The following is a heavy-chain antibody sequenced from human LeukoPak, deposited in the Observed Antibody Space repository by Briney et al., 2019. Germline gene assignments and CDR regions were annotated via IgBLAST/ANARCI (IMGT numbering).Heavy chain of an antibody. Sequence: PGGSLRLSCAASGFTFSSYWMSWVRQAPGKGLEWVANIKQDGSEKYYVDSVKGRFTISRDNAKNSLYLQMNSLRAEDTAVYYCARAKYDSRYCTNGVCYSGYFDYWGQGTLVTVSS. CDR3: ARAKYDSRYCTNGVCYSGYFDY. CDR2: IKQDGSEK. CDR1: GFTFSSYW. V-gene: IGHV3-7*01. D-gene: IGHD2-8*01. J-gene: IGHJ4*02.